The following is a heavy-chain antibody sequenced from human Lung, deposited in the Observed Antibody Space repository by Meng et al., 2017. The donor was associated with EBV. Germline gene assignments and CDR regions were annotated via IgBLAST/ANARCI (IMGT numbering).Heavy chain of an antibody. V-gene: IGHV3-73*02. Sequence: EVQLVAAGGGLVQPGGSLKTSGAASGFTFSGSAMHWVRQASGKGLEWVGRIRSKANNYATSFGASVEGRFTISRDDSNNTAYLQMNSLKTEDTAVYYCTSRSYWGQGTLVTVSS. CDR3: TSRSY. CDR1: GFTFSGSA. J-gene: IGHJ4*02. D-gene: IGHD3-10*01. CDR2: IRSKANNYAT.